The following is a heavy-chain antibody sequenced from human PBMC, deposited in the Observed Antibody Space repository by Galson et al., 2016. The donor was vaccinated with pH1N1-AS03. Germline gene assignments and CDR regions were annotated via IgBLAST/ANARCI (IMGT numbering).Heavy chain of an antibody. CDR1: GFTFSTHR. CDR3: ASSGWYSLDAFNI. V-gene: IGHV3-74*01. J-gene: IGHJ3*02. Sequence: SLRLSCAASGFTFSTHRMHWVRQVPGKGLDWISRISGDGTRRSYVDSVKGRFTISRDNAKNTLYLQMNSLRAEDTAMYYCASSGWYSLDAFNIWGHGTMVTVSS. CDR2: ISGDGTRR. D-gene: IGHD6-19*01.